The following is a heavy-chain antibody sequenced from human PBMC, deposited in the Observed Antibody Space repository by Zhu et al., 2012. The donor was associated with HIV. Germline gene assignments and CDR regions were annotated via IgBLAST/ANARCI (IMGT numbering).Heavy chain of an antibody. Sequence: QVQLQESGPGQVRPSETLSLTCTVSGGSMRNYYWNWVRQPPGKGLQWIGYMYSSGSTNYNFSLKSRVAISLDMSKNEFSLNLSSVTTADTAIYYCARSAKGQLVLTSWGQGALVHRLL. V-gene: IGHV4-59*01. CDR2: MYSSGST. D-gene: IGHD1-1*01. CDR3: ARSAKGQLVLTS. J-gene: IGHJ4*02. CDR1: GGSMRNYY.